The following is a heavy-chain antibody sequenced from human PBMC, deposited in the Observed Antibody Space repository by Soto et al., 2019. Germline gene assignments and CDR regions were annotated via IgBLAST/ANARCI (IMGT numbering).Heavy chain of an antibody. Sequence: EVQVLESGGGLVQPGGSLRLSCAATGFTFSDFAMSWVRQAPGKGLEWVSRIYGGGNGPHYADSVKGRVTISRDKSKKTLYLQMTGLRAEDTAVYYCAKMEGMDPWAYSFDYWGQGTLVTVSS. V-gene: IGHV3-23*01. D-gene: IGHD2-2*03. CDR1: GFTFSDFA. CDR3: AKMEGMDPWAYSFDY. CDR2: IYGGGNGP. J-gene: IGHJ4*02.